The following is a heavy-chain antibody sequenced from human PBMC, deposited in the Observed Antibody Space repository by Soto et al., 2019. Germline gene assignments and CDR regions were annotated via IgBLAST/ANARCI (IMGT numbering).Heavy chain of an antibody. Sequence: GASVKVSCTASGYTFTSYAMHWVRQAPGQGLEWMGWINPNSGGTNYAQKFQGWVTMTRDTSISTAYMELSRLRSDDTAVYYCARGRRYSSGGGFDYWGQGTLVTVSS. CDR2: INPNSGGT. V-gene: IGHV1-2*04. CDR3: ARGRRYSSGGGFDY. D-gene: IGHD6-19*01. CDR1: GYTFTSYA. J-gene: IGHJ4*02.